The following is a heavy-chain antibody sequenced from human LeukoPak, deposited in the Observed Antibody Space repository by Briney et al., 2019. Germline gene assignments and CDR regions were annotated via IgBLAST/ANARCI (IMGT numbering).Heavy chain of an antibody. CDR2: IYPGDSET. J-gene: IGHJ6*02. CDR1: GYSSTNNW. V-gene: IGHV5-51*01. Sequence: GESLKISCKGSGYSSTNNWIGWVRQMPGKGLEWMGIIYPGDSETIYSPSFQGQVTISVDKSITTAYLQWSSLKASDSAIYFCARRSRSTEYYYALDVWGQGTTVTVSS. CDR3: ARRSRSTEYYYALDV. D-gene: IGHD2-2*01.